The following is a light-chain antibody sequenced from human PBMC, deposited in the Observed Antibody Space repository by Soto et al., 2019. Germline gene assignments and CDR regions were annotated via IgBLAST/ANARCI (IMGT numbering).Light chain of an antibody. CDR1: QSVRNSL. J-gene: IGKJ1*01. Sequence: EIVLTQSPGTLSLSPGERATLSCRASQSVRNSLLAWYQQKPGQPPRLLIYDASTRATATPERFSGSGSGTDFTLTISRLEPEDFAVYYCQQYGSSPVTFGQGTKVDIK. CDR2: DAS. V-gene: IGKV3-20*01. CDR3: QQYGSSPVT.